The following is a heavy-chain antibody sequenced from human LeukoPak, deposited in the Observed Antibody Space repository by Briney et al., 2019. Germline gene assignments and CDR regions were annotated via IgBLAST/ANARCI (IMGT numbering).Heavy chain of an antibody. CDR2: IYSSGST. CDR1: GGSIRSYY. J-gene: IGHJ4*02. D-gene: IGHD6-19*01. V-gene: IGHV4-4*07. Sequence: PSETLSLTRKVPGGSIRSYYWSRIRQPAGKGLEWIGRIYSSGSTNYNPSLRSRVSMSVDTSKNQFSLNLSFVTAADTAVYYCARGYGAGHYFDYWGQGTPVTVSS. CDR3: ARGYGAGHYFDY.